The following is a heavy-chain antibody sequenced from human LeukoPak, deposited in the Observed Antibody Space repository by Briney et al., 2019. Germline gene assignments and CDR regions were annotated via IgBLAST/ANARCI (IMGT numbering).Heavy chain of an antibody. J-gene: IGHJ5*02. Sequence: ASVKVSCKASGYTFTSYYMHWVRQAPGQGLEWMGIINPSGGSTSYAQKFQGRVTMTRDMSTSTVYMELSSLRSEDTAVYYCARDRGCSSTSCYAANWFDPWGQGTLVTVSS. D-gene: IGHD2-2*01. CDR2: INPSGGST. CDR1: GYTFTSYY. CDR3: ARDRGCSSTSCYAANWFDP. V-gene: IGHV1-46*01.